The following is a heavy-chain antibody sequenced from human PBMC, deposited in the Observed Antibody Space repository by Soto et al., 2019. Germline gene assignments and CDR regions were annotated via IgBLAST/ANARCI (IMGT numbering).Heavy chain of an antibody. CDR2: IIPILGIA. CDR3: ARDPVDPNTWFGELPLDY. V-gene: IGHV1-69*04. J-gene: IGHJ4*02. D-gene: IGHD3-10*01. CDR1: GGTFSSYT. Sequence: SVKVSCKASGGTFSSYTISWVRQAPGQGLEWMGRIIPILGIANYAQKFQGRVTITADKSTSTAYMELSSLRSEDTAVYYCARDPVDPNTWFGELPLDYWGQGTLVTVSS.